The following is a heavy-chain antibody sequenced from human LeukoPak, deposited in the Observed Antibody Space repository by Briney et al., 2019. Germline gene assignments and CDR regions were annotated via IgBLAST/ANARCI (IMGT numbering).Heavy chain of an antibody. CDR2: ISSSSSYI. Sequence: GRSLRLSCAASGFTFSRYSMNWVRQAPAKGLEWVSSISSSSSYIYYAESVKGRFAISRDNAKNSLYLQMNSLRAEDTAVYYCARALSSIAARGAMDVWGKGTTVTVSS. D-gene: IGHD6-6*01. V-gene: IGHV3-21*01. CDR3: ARALSSIAARGAMDV. CDR1: GFTFSRYS. J-gene: IGHJ6*03.